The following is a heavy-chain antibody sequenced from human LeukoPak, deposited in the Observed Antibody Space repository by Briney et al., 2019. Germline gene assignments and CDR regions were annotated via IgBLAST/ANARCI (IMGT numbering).Heavy chain of an antibody. Sequence: ASVKVSCKASGYTFTSYGISWVRQAPGQGLEWMGWISAHNGSTSYAQKFQGRVTMTRDTSTSTVYMELSSLRSEDTAVYYCARDFDFDYWGQGTLVTVSS. CDR3: ARDFDFDY. J-gene: IGHJ4*02. V-gene: IGHV1-18*01. CDR2: ISAHNGST. CDR1: GYTFTSYG.